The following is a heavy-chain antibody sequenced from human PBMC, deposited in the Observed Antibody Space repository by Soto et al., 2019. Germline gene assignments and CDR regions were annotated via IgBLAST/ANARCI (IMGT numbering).Heavy chain of an antibody. CDR1: GYYFTSYG. V-gene: IGHV1-18*04. Sequence: QVQLVQSGAEVKKPGASVKVSCKASGYYFTSYGISWVRQAPGQGLEWIGWISAYNGNTNYAQNLQGRVTMTTDTSTSTAYMELRRLRSDDTAVYYCARDHCSSTSCYSAVDYWGQGTLVTVSS. CDR2: ISAYNGNT. D-gene: IGHD2-2*02. J-gene: IGHJ4*02. CDR3: ARDHCSSTSCYSAVDY.